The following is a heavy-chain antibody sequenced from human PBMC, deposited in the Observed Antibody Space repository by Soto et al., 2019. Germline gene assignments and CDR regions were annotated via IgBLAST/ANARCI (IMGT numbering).Heavy chain of an antibody. CDR3: ARHIAVSGTRGFDF. CDR1: GGSISTNW. Sequence: QVQLQESGPGLMKPSGTLSLTCAVSGGSISTNWWSWVRQPPGKGLEWIGEIYHSGATNYTPSLKHRVTMSVDKSQNHLSLNLNSVTAANTAVYYCARHIAVSGTRGFDFWGHGTLVTVSS. CDR2: IYHSGAT. D-gene: IGHD6-19*01. J-gene: IGHJ4*01. V-gene: IGHV4-4*02.